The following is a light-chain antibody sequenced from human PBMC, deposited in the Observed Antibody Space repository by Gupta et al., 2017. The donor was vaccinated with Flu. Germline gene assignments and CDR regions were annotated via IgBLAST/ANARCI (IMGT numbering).Light chain of an antibody. Sequence: SALTQPRPVSGAPGQSVPISRTGTSSDVGGYNYVSWYQQHPGKAPKLMIYDVSKRPSGVPDRFSGSKSGNTASLTISGLQAEDEADYYCCSYAGSSWVFGGGTKLTVL. CDR1: SSDVGGYNY. V-gene: IGLV2-11*01. CDR2: DVS. J-gene: IGLJ3*02. CDR3: CSYAGSSWV.